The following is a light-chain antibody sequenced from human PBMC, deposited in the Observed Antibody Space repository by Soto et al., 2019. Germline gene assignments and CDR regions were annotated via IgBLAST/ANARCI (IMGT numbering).Light chain of an antibody. V-gene: IGKV3-20*01. Sequence: VLTQSPGTLSLSPGERATLSCRASLSVSGSQLAWYQQKPGQPPRLLIYGASSRAAGIPDRFSGSGSGTDFTLTINRLEPVDVAVYYCQQYVTSRRTYGPGTKVDIK. CDR1: LSVSGSQ. CDR3: QQYVTSRRT. CDR2: GAS. J-gene: IGKJ1*01.